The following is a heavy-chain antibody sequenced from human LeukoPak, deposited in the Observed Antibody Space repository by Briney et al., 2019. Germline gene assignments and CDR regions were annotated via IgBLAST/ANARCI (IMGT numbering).Heavy chain of an antibody. J-gene: IGHJ5*02. CDR2: ISSSSYI. Sequence: GGSLRLSCAASGFTFSSYSMNWVRQAPGKGLEWVSSISSSSYIYYADSVKGRFTISRDNAKNSLYLQMNSLRAEDTAVYYCARDILTGYWFDPWGQGTLVTVSS. CDR1: GFTFSSYS. V-gene: IGHV3-21*01. CDR3: ARDILTGYWFDP. D-gene: IGHD3-9*01.